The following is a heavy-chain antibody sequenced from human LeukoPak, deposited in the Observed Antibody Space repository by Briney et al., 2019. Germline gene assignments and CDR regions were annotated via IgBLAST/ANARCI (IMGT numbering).Heavy chain of an antibody. V-gene: IGHV1-46*03. D-gene: IGHD1-1*01. Sequence: ASVNVSCKASGYTFTSYYMHWVRQAPGQGLEWMGIISPSGGSTSYAQKFQGRVTMTRDTSTSTVYMELSSLRSEDTAVYYCAGELTKGGYFDYWGQGTLVTVSS. CDR2: ISPSGGST. CDR3: AGELTKGGYFDY. CDR1: GYTFTSYY. J-gene: IGHJ4*02.